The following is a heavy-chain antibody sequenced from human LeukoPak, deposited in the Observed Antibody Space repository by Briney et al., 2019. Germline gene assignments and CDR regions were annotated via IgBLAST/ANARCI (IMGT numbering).Heavy chain of an antibody. V-gene: IGHV6-1*01. J-gene: IGHJ6*02. CDR3: ARGRRTYYYDSSGYYKWWSYGMDV. D-gene: IGHD3-22*01. Sequence: SQTLSLTCATSGDSVSSNSAAWNWIRQSPSRGLEWLGRTYYRSKWYNDYAVSVKSRITINPDTSKNQFSLQLNSVTPEDTAVYYCARGRRTYYYDSSGYYKWWSYGMDVWGQGTTVTVSS. CDR1: GDSVSSNSAA. CDR2: TYYRSKWYN.